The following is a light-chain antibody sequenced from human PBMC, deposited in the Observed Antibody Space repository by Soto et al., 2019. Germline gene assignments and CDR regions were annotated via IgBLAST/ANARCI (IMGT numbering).Light chain of an antibody. J-gene: IGKJ2*01. CDR3: QQYNSYSGYT. Sequence: DIQMTQSPSTLSASVGDRVTITCRASQSISSWLAWYQQKPGKAPKLLIYKASSLESGVPSRFSGSGSGTEFTLTISRLQPDDFATYYCQQYNSYSGYTFGQGTQLEIK. CDR2: KAS. V-gene: IGKV1-5*03. CDR1: QSISSW.